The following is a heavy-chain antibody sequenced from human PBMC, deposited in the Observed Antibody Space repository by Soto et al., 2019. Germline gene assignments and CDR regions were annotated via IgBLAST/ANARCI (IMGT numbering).Heavy chain of an antibody. CDR1: GYSFTSYW. CDR3: ARGDGGGYCSGGSCYNWFDP. J-gene: IGHJ5*02. CDR2: IYPGDSDT. D-gene: IGHD2-15*01. Sequence: GESLKISCKGSGYSFTSYWIGWVRQMPGKGLEWMGIIYPGDSDTRYSPSFQGQVTFSADKSISTAYLQWSSLKASDTAMYYCARGDGGGYCSGGSCYNWFDPWGQGTLVTVSS. V-gene: IGHV5-51*01.